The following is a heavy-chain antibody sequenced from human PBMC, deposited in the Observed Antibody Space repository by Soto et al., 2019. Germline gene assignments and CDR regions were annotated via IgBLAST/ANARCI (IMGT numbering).Heavy chain of an antibody. D-gene: IGHD2-15*01. CDR2: IYYSGST. CDR3: ARSYCSGGSCPTYYYCYMDA. J-gene: IGHJ6*03. V-gene: IGHV4-31*02. Sequence: HQTPGKGLEWIGYIYYSGSTYYNPSLKSRVTISVDTSKNQFSLKLSSVTAADTAVYYCARSYCSGGSCPTYYYCYMDAWGKGTTVTVSS.